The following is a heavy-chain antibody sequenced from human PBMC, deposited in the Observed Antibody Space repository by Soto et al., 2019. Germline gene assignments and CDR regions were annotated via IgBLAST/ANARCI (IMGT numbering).Heavy chain of an antibody. Sequence: SETLSLTCTVSGGSINSGGYTWSWIRQHPGKGLEWIGYIYYTGSTYYNPSLKSRLTISVDTSKNQFSLKLSSVTAADTAVYYCARALPTVYCSSTSCYSAWFDPWGQGALVTVSS. V-gene: IGHV4-31*03. CDR3: ARALPTVYCSSTSCYSAWFDP. CDR1: GGSINSGGYT. D-gene: IGHD2-2*02. CDR2: IYYTGST. J-gene: IGHJ5*02.